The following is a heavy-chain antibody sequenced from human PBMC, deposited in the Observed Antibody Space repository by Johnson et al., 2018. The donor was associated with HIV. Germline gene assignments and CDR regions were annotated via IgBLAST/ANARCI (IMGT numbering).Heavy chain of an antibody. CDR1: GFTFSSYW. CDR3: ARSGWYGAFDI. J-gene: IGHJ3*02. D-gene: IGHD6-19*01. Sequence: VQLVESGGGVVQPGGSLRLSCAASGFTFSSYWMSWVRQAPGKGLEWVANIKQDGSEKYYVDSVKGRFTISRENAKNSLYLQMNSLRAGDTAVYYCARSGWYGAFDIWGQGTLVTVSS. V-gene: IGHV3-7*01. CDR2: IKQDGSEK.